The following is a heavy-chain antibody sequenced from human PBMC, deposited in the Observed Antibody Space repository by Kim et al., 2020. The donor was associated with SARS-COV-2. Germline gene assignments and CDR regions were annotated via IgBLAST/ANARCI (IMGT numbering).Heavy chain of an antibody. CDR2: IKQDGSEK. Sequence: GGSLRLSCAASGFTFSSYWMSWVRQAPGKGLEWVANIKQDGSEKYYVDSVKGRFTISRDNAKNSLYLQMNSLRAEDTAVYYCARHSDNPYSSSSGFDYWGQGTLVTVSS. J-gene: IGHJ4*02. CDR3: ARHSDNPYSSSSGFDY. D-gene: IGHD6-6*01. V-gene: IGHV3-7*01. CDR1: GFTFSSYW.